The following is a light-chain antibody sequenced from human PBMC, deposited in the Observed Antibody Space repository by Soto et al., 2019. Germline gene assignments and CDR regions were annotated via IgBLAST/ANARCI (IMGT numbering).Light chain of an antibody. J-gene: IGKJ2*01. CDR2: AAS. CDR1: QSIISY. Sequence: DIQMTQSPSSLSASVGDRVTITCRASQSIISYLNWYQQKPGKAPKLLIYAASSLQSGVPSRFRGSGSGSDFALTISSLQPEDFATYYCQQSGSNPPTFGQGTKLEI. CDR3: QQSGSNPPT. V-gene: IGKV1-39*01.